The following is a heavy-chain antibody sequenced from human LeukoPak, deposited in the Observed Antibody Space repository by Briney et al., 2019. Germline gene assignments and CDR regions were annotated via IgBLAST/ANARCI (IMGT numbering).Heavy chain of an antibody. V-gene: IGHV1-69*05. D-gene: IGHD5-18*01. CDR1: GGTFSSYA. CDR3: ARSHKLWLSYYCYMDV. CDR2: IIPIFGTA. J-gene: IGHJ6*03. Sequence: GASVKVSCKASGGTFSSYAISWVRQAPGQGLEWMGGIIPIFGTANYAQKFQGRVTITTDESTSTAYMELSSLRSEDTAVYYCARSHKLWLSYYCYMDVWGKGTTVTVSS.